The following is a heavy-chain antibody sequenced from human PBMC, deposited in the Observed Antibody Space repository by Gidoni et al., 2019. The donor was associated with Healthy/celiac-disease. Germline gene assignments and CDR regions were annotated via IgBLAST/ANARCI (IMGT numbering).Heavy chain of an antibody. V-gene: IGHV3-48*03. CDR1: GSTFSSYE. D-gene: IGHD3-3*01. CDR3: ARAYYDFWSGYLGY. Sequence: EVQLVESGGGLVQPGGSLSLSCAASGSTFSSYEMNWVRQAPGKGLEWVSYISSSGSTIYYADSVKGRFTISRDNAKNSLYLQMNSLRAEDTAVYYCARAYYDFWSGYLGYWGQGTLVTVSS. J-gene: IGHJ4*02. CDR2: ISSSGSTI.